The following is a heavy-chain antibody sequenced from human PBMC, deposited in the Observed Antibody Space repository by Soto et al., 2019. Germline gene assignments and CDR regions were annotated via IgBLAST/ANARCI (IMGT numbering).Heavy chain of an antibody. V-gene: IGHV5-51*01. CDR1: GYSFTSYW. D-gene: IGHD2-2*02. CDR2: IYPGDSDT. Sequence: GESLKISCKGSGYSFTSYWIGWVRQMPGKGLEWMGIIYPGDSDTRYSPSFQVQVTISSDKSISTAYLQLSSLKASDTAMYYCARQGCSSLGCYRLGYSYYYGMDVWGQGSTVTVSS. CDR3: ARQGCSSLGCYRLGYSYYYGMDV. J-gene: IGHJ6*02.